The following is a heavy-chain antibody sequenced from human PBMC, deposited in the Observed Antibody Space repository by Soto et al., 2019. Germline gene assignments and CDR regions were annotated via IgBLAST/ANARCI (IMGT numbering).Heavy chain of an antibody. D-gene: IGHD3-22*01. CDR3: TFRKDYYDSSGYYGAFDI. CDR1: GFTFGDYA. J-gene: IGHJ3*02. CDR2: IRSKDYGGTT. Sequence: PGGSLRLSCTASGFTFGDYAMSWFRQAPGKGLEWVGFIRSKDYGGTTEYATSVKGRFTISRDDSKSIANLQMNSLKTEDTAVYYCTFRKDYYDSSGYYGAFDIWGQGTMVTVS. V-gene: IGHV3-49*03.